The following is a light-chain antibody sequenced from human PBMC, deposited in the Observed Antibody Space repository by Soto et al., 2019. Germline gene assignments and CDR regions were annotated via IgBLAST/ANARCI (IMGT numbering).Light chain of an antibody. V-gene: IGKV3-20*01. CDR3: QQYGSSPGT. Sequence: EIVLTQSPGTLSLSPGERATLSCRASQSVSSSYLAWYQLKPGQSPRLLIYGASSRATGIPDRFSGSGSGTDFTLTISRLEPEDFAVYYCQQYGSSPGTFGQGTKVEIK. J-gene: IGKJ1*01. CDR1: QSVSSSY. CDR2: GAS.